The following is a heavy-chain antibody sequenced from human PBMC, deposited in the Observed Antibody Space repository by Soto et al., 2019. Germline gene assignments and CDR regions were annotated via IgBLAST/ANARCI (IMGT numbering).Heavy chain of an antibody. V-gene: IGHV6-1*01. CDR2: TYYRSKWYN. J-gene: IGHJ4*02. CDR3: ARDRPYCSGDNCYSRYFDF. Sequence: QSQTLSLTCAVSGDSVSSNSAAWNWIRQSPSRGLEWLGKTYYRSKWYNAYAESVKSRITINPDTSKNQFSLQLNSVTPEDTAVYYCARDRPYCSGDNCYSRYFDFWGQGTLVTVSS. D-gene: IGHD2-15*01. CDR1: GDSVSSNSAA.